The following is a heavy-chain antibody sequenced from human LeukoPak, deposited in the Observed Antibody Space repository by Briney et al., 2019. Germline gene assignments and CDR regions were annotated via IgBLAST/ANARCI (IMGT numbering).Heavy chain of an antibody. J-gene: IGHJ4*02. D-gene: IGHD4-17*01. V-gene: IGHV1-69*13. CDR1: GYTFTSYG. Sequence: SVKVSCKASGYTFTSYGISWVRQAPGQGLEWMGGIIPIFGTANYAQKFQGRVTITADESTSTAYMELSSLRSEDTAVYYCARGDYGEVDYWGQGTLVTVSS. CDR2: IIPIFGTA. CDR3: ARGDYGEVDY.